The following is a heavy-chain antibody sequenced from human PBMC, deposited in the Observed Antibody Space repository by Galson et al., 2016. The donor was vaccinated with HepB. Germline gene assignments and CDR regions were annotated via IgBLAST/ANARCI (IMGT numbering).Heavy chain of an antibody. Sequence: SLRLSCAASGFTLSNYNVHWVRQAPGKGLEWVAILSYDGANTFYADSVKGRFTISRDNSKDTLSLQMNSLRPDDPGVYYCTSDYGGFDPWGQGTLVTVSS. CDR3: TSDYGGFDP. V-gene: IGHV3-30-3*01. J-gene: IGHJ5*02. CDR1: GFTLSNYN. CDR2: LSYDGANT. D-gene: IGHD4/OR15-4a*01.